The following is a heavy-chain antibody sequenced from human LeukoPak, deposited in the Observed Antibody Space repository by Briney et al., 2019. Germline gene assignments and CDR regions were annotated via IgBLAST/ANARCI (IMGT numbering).Heavy chain of an antibody. CDR2: IYSSGST. Sequence: SETLSLTCTVSGASFSGSPYYWGRIRQPPGKGLEWIGSIYSSGSTYYNASLQSRVTISIETSKNQISLRLNSVTAADTAIYYCAKSGGYGLIDYWGQGTLVTVSS. J-gene: IGHJ4*02. D-gene: IGHD1-26*01. CDR1: GASFSGSPYY. V-gene: IGHV4-39*01. CDR3: AKSGGYGLIDY.